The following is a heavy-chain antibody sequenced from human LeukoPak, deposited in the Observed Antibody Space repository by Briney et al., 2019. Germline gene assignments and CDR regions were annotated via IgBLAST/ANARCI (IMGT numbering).Heavy chain of an antibody. J-gene: IGHJ4*02. CDR1: GFTLSNYA. V-gene: IGHV3-23*01. Sequence: PGGSLRLSCAASGFTLSNYAMSWVRQAPGKGLEWVSTISGSGGGTNYADSVKGRFIISRDNSKNTLYLQMNSLRAEDTAVFYCAKLSGSTYSLWYFDYWGQGTLVTVSS. CDR2: ISGSGGGT. CDR3: AKLSGSTYSLWYFDY. D-gene: IGHD3-10*01.